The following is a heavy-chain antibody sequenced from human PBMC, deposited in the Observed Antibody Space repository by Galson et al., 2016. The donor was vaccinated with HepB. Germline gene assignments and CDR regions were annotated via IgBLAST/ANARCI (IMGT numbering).Heavy chain of an antibody. J-gene: IGHJ6*02. D-gene: IGHD3-22*01. CDR2: IYYSGST. V-gene: IGHV4-39*07. CDR3: ARDRLPYYDSSGYHQPLYYYGMDV. CDR1: GGSICSSSYY. Sequence: ETLSLTCTVSGGSICSSSYYWGWIRQPPGKGLEWIGSIYYSGSTYYNPSLKSRVTISVDTSKNQFSLKLSSVTAADTAVYYCARDRLPYYDSSGYHQPLYYYGMDVWGQGTTVTVSS.